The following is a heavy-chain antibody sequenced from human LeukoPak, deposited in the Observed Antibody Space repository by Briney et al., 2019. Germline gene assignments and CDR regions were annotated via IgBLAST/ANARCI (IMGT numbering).Heavy chain of an antibody. Sequence: GGSLRLSCAASGFSFSDYYMNWIRQAPGKGLEWLTYISTSSSDTRYADSVKGRFTISRDDAKNSLYLQMNSLRAEGTALYYCASLVRQFTGAFDIWGQGTMVTVSS. CDR1: GFSFSDYY. CDR2: ISTSSSDT. D-gene: IGHD3-10*01. J-gene: IGHJ3*02. V-gene: IGHV3-11*03. CDR3: ASLVRQFTGAFDI.